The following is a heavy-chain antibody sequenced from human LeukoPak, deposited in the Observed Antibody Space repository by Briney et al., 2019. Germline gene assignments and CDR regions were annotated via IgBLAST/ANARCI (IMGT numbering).Heavy chain of an antibody. V-gene: IGHV1-2*02. CDR3: ARATAHYYYYYMDV. CDR2: INPNSGGT. D-gene: IGHD5-12*01. Sequence: ASVKVSCKASGYTFTGYYMHWVRQAPGQGLEWMGWINPNSGGTNYAQKFQGRVTMTRDTSISTAYMELSRLRSDDTAVYYCARATAHYYYYYMDVWGKGTMVTISS. J-gene: IGHJ6*03. CDR1: GYTFTGYY.